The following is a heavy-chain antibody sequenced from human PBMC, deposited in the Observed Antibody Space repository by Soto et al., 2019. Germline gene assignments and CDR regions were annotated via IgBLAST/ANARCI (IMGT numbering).Heavy chain of an antibody. CDR1: GGTFSSYA. D-gene: IGHD3-3*01. Sequence: QVQLVQSGAEVKKPGSSVKVSCKASGGTFSSYAISWVRQAPGQGLEWMGGIIPIPGTPNYAQKFQGRVTITADESTSTAYMERSRLRSEDTAVYYCARGAVVRGFDFWSGYGDWGQGTLVTVSS. V-gene: IGHV1-69*11. CDR3: ARGAVVRGFDFWSGYGD. CDR2: IIPIPGTP. J-gene: IGHJ4*02.